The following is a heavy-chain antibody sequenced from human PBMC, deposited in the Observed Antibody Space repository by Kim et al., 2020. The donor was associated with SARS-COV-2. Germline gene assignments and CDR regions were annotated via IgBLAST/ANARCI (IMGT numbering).Heavy chain of an antibody. D-gene: IGHD3-10*01. Sequence: GGSLRLSCAASGFSFSSCAMTWVRQAPGKGLEWVSSISHDGTSSHYAHSVKGRFTISRDDSKNTLYLQLNSLRGEDTALYYCAKDVWYYIGLDAWGQGTT. V-gene: IGHV3-23*01. CDR1: GFSFSSCA. CDR2: ISHDGTSS. CDR3: AKDVWYYIGLDA. J-gene: IGHJ6*02.